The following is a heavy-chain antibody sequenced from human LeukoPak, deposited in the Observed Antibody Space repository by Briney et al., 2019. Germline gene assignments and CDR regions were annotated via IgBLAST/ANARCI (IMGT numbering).Heavy chain of an antibody. D-gene: IGHD5-12*01. CDR2: ISATGGDT. CDR1: GFTFSSFG. V-gene: IGHV3-23*01. Sequence: GGSLRLSCAASGFTFSSFGMSWVRQAPGKRLEWVSAISATGGDTYYADSVKGRFTISRDNSKNTLYLQMNSLRAEDTALYYCAKDRREWLRVIGYWGQGTLVTVSS. J-gene: IGHJ4*02. CDR3: AKDRREWLRVIGY.